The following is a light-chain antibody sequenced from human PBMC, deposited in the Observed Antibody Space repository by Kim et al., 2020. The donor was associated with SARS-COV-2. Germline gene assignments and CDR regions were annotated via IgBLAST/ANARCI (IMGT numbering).Light chain of an antibody. CDR3: NSRDSNDNVV. Sequence: VAYEREVRNTCQENRLRNYYATCYQQKPGQAPILVIYGKNNRPSGIPDRFSGSSSGNAAFLTITGTQAGDEADYYCNSRDSNDNVVFGGGTKLTVL. CDR1: RLRNYY. V-gene: IGLV3-19*01. CDR2: GKN. J-gene: IGLJ2*01.